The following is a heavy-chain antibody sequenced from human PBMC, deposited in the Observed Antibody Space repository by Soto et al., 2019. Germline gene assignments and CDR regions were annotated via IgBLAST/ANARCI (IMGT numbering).Heavy chain of an antibody. V-gene: IGHV1-46*01. D-gene: IGHD4-17*01. CDR1: GYTFTSYY. Sequence: ASVKVSCKASGYTFTSYYMHWVRQAPGQGLEWMGIIKSSGGSTSYAQKFQGRVTMTRDTSTSTVYMELSSLRSEDTAVYYCAKAMGWTTVTFDYWGQGTLVTVSS. CDR2: IKSSGGST. CDR3: AKAMGWTTVTFDY. J-gene: IGHJ4*02.